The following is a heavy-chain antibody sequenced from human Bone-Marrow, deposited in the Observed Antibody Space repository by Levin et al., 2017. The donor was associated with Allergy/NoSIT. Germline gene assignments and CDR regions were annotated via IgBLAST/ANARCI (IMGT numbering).Heavy chain of an antibody. CDR2: ISSSGSTT. CDR3: ARESTPGFDY. J-gene: IGHJ4*02. V-gene: IGHV3-48*03. D-gene: IGHD1-14*01. CDR1: GFTFSSYE. Sequence: PGGSLRLSCAASGFTFSSYEMNWVRQAPGKGLEWVSYISSSGSTTYYADSVKGRFTISRDNAKNSLYLEMNSLRAEDTAVYHCARESTPGFDYWGQGTLVTVSS.